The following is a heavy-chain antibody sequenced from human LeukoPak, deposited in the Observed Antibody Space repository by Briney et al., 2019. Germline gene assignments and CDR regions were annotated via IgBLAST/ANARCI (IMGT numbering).Heavy chain of an antibody. CDR2: VNTDGRTT. CDR1: GFTFTDYW. D-gene: IGHD3-10*01. V-gene: IGHV3-74*03. J-gene: IGHJ6*02. CDR3: ARDHYYGSGSYYKYYYYGMDV. Sequence: GGSLRLSCEVSGFTFTDYWMHWVRQDPGKGLEGISGVNTDGRTTKSPDSVKGRFTISRDNSKNTLYLQMNSLRAEDTAVYYCARDHYYGSGSYYKYYYYGMDVWGQGTTVTVSS.